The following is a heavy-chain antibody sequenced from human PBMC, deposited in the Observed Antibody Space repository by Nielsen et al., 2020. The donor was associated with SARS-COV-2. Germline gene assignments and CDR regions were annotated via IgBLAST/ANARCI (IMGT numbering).Heavy chain of an antibody. Sequence: VCQAPGKGLEWVAVISYDGSNKYYADSVKGRFTISRDNSKNTLYLQMNSLRAEDTAVYYCAKDACSSTSCQSHYFDYWGQGTLVTVSS. D-gene: IGHD2-2*01. CDR2: ISYDGSNK. CDR3: AKDACSSTSCQSHYFDY. J-gene: IGHJ4*02. V-gene: IGHV3-30*18.